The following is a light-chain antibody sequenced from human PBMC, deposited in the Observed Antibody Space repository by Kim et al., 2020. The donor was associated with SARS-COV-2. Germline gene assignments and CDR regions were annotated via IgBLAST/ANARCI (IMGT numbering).Light chain of an antibody. CDR2: DDS. V-gene: IGLV3-21*03. CDR3: QVWDGNSYHGI. J-gene: IGLJ2*01. Sequence: PGRTPTITCAGDNLGRKNVHLCQQRPGPAPVLVIYDDSDRPSGIPERFSGSNSGNTATLTISRVEAGDEADYFCQVWDGNSYHGIFGGGTQLTVL. CDR1: NLGRKN.